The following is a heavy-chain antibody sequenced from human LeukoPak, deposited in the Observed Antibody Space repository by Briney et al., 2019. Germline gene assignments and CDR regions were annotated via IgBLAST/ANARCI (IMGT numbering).Heavy chain of an antibody. CDR3: AKDLSYYYDSSGYDY. J-gene: IGHJ4*02. CDR2: ISWNSGSI. V-gene: IGHV3-9*03. Sequence: PGRSLRLSCAASGFTFDDYAMHWVRQAPGKGLEWVSGISWNSGSIGYADSVKGRFTISRDNAKNSLYLQMNSLRAEDMALYYCAKDLSYYYDSSGYDYWGQGTLVTVSS. CDR1: GFTFDDYA. D-gene: IGHD3-22*01.